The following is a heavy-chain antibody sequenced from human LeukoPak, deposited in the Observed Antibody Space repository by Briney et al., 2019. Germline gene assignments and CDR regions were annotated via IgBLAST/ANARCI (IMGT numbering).Heavy chain of an antibody. V-gene: IGHV3-30-3*01. Sequence: GGSLSLSCTASGFTFSSYATYWVCQAPAKGLELVSVISYDGSKKYYADSVKGRFTISRDNSKNTLYLQMNSLRAEDTAVYYCARDRAAAGTGGDDAFDIWGQGTMVTVSS. D-gene: IGHD6-13*01. CDR1: GFTFSSYA. J-gene: IGHJ3*02. CDR2: ISYDGSKK. CDR3: ARDRAAAGTGGDDAFDI.